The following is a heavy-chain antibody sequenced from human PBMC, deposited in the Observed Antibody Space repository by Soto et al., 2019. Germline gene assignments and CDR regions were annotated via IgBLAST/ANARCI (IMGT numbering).Heavy chain of an antibody. Sequence: QVQLQESGPGLVKPSETLSLTCTVSGGSISSYYWSWIRQPPGKGLEWIGYIYYSGSTNYNPSLKSRVTISVDTPKNQFSLKLSSVTAADTAVYYCASQTMVRGVISGFYFDYWGQGTLVTVSS. J-gene: IGHJ4*02. CDR2: IYYSGST. D-gene: IGHD3-10*01. V-gene: IGHV4-59*01. CDR3: ASQTMVRGVISGFYFDY. CDR1: GGSISSYY.